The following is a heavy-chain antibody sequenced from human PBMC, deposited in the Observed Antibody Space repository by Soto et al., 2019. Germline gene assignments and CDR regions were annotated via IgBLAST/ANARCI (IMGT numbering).Heavy chain of an antibody. CDR3: ARNDYGDQKPPFPDY. Sequence: SETLSLTCTVSGGSISSGDYYWSWIRQPPGKGLEWIGYIYYSGSTYYNPSLKSRVTISVDTSKNQFSLKLGSVTAADTAVYYCARNDYGDQKPPFPDYWGQGTLVTVSS. V-gene: IGHV4-30-4*01. D-gene: IGHD4-17*01. CDR2: IYYSGST. J-gene: IGHJ4*02. CDR1: GGSISSGDYY.